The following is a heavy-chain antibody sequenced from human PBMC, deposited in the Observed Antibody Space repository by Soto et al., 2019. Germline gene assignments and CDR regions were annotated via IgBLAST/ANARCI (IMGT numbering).Heavy chain of an antibody. CDR3: ARAATLGYCSGGSCRNPYYYYGMDV. J-gene: IGHJ6*02. D-gene: IGHD2-15*01. CDR2: IYYSGST. CDR1: GGSISSGGYY. Sequence: SETLSLTCTVSGGSISSGGYYWSWIRQHPGKGLEWIGYIYYSGSTYYNPSLKSRVTISVDTSKNQLSMKLSSVTAADTAVYYCARAATLGYCSGGSCRNPYYYYGMDVWGQGTTVTVSS. V-gene: IGHV4-31*03.